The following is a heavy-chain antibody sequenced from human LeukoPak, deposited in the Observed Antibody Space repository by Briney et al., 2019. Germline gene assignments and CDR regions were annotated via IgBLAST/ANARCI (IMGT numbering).Heavy chain of an antibody. CDR1: GFTFSSCA. Sequence: PAESLRLSCAASGFTFSSCAMTWVRQAPGKGLEWVSSISGSGATTYYADSVKGRFTISRDNSNNTVYLQMNSLTAEDTAVYYCAKDQSRVGASDPFDYWGQGMQVGVSS. J-gene: IGHJ4*02. V-gene: IGHV3-23*01. CDR2: ISGSGATT. CDR3: AKDQSRVGASDPFDY. D-gene: IGHD1-26*01.